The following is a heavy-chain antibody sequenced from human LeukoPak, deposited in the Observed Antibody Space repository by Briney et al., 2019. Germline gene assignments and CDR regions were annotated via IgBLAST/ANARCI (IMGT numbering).Heavy chain of an antibody. J-gene: IGHJ4*02. CDR3: ARVLDYYGSGTRDFDY. D-gene: IGHD3-10*01. CDR2: IYSSGNT. V-gene: IGHV4-59*01. CDR1: GGFISSYY. Sequence: SETLSLTCTVSGGFISSYYWNWIRQTPGKGLEWIGSIYSSGNTNYNPSLKSRVTISVDTSKNQLSLMLTSVTAADTAVYYCARVLDYYGSGTRDFDYWGQGTLVTVSS.